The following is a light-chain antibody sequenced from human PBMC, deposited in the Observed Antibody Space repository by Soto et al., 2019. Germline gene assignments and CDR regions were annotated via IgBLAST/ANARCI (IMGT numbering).Light chain of an antibody. V-gene: IGKV1-27*01. J-gene: IGKJ3*01. CDR3: QEYYSPPFT. Sequence: DIQMTQSPSSLSAPVGDRVTITCPASQGISSSLAWYQHKPGNVPELLLYAASTLHSGAPSRFSGSGSGTDFTLTISSLQPEDVATYYCQEYYSPPFTFGPGTKVNFK. CDR1: QGISSS. CDR2: AAS.